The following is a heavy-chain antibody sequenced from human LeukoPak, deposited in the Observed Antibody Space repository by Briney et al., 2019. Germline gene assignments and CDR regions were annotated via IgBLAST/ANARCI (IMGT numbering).Heavy chain of an antibody. CDR3: ARGGSYYYYGMDV. Sequence: GGSLRLSCAASGFTFRSSTMNWVRQAPGKGLEWVSSISSSSAYIYYADSVEGRFTISRDSAKNSLYLQMNSLRAEDTAVYCCARGGSYYYYGMDVWGQGTTVTVSS. V-gene: IGHV3-21*04. J-gene: IGHJ6*02. CDR2: ISSSSAYI. CDR1: GFTFRSST.